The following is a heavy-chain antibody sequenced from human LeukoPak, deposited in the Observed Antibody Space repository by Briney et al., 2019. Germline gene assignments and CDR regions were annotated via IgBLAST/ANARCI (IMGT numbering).Heavy chain of an antibody. CDR2: ISSSSSTI. J-gene: IGHJ3*02. V-gene: IGHV3-48*01. CDR1: GFTFSSYS. CDR3: ARVRKPLDAFDI. Sequence: GGSPRLSCAASGFTFSSYSMNWVRQAPGKGLEWVSYISSSSSTIYYADSVKGRFTISRDNAKNSLYLQMNSLRAEDTAVYYCARVRKPLDAFDIWGQGTMVTVSS.